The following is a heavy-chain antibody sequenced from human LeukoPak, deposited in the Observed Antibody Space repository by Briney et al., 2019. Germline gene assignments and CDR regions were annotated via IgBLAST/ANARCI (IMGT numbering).Heavy chain of an antibody. CDR1: GGTFRSYA. D-gene: IGHD5-12*01. Sequence: GASVKVSCKASGGTFRSYALSWVRQAPGQGLEWMGGIIPIFGTANYAQKFQGRVTITTDESTSTGYMELSSLRSEDTAVYYCARAKYNAYDPALGYYYMDVWGKGTTVTVSS. J-gene: IGHJ6*03. CDR2: IIPIFGTA. CDR3: ARAKYNAYDPALGYYYMDV. V-gene: IGHV1-69*05.